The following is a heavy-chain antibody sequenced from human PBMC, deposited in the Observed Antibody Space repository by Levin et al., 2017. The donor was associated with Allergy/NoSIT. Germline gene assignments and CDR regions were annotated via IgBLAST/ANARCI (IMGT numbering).Heavy chain of an antibody. CDR2: ISSSGSTI. Sequence: GGSLRLSCAASGFTFSSYEMNWVRQAPGKGLEWVSYISSSGSTIYYADSVKGRFTISRDNAKNSLYLQMNSLRAEDTAVYYCARVWVYALPTYYYYYGMDVWGQGTTVTVSS. CDR1: GFTFSSYE. J-gene: IGHJ6*02. CDR3: ARVWVYALPTYYYYYGMDV. D-gene: IGHD2-8*01. V-gene: IGHV3-48*03.